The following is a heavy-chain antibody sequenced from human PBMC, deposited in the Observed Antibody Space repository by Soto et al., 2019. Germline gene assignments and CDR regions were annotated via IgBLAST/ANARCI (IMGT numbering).Heavy chain of an antibody. D-gene: IGHD5-18*01. Sequence: GVSLGLSFSASGFTGGSKYMSWVRQAPGKGVERVSGIYSGGSTYYADSVKGRFTISRDNSKNTLYLQMNSLRAEDTAVYYCARGFTADGFDYWGQGTLVTVSS. V-gene: IGHV3-53*01. CDR3: ARGFTADGFDY. CDR2: IYSGGST. J-gene: IGHJ4*02. CDR1: GFTGGSKY.